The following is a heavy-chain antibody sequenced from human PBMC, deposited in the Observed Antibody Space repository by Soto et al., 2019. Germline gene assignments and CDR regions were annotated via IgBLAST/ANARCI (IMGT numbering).Heavy chain of an antibody. CDR1: GYTFTSYG. CDR3: ARWGSSSDAMDV. V-gene: IGHV1-18*04. J-gene: IGHJ6*02. CDR2: ISVYNGNT. Sequence: DSGKVSCKASGYTFTSYGISWVRQAPGQGLEWMGWISVYNGNTNDAQKVQGRVTMTTDTSTSTAYMELRSLRSDDTALYYCARWGSSSDAMDVWGQGTTVTVSS. D-gene: IGHD6-6*01.